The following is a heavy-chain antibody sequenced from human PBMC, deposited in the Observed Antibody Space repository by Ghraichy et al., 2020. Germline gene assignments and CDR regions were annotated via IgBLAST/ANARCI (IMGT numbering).Heavy chain of an antibody. CDR2: ISWNSGSI. V-gene: IGHV3-9*01. D-gene: IGHD3-3*01. CDR1: GFTFDDYA. CDR3: AKQAGTWSGYSAFDY. J-gene: IGHJ4*02. Sequence: GGSLRLSCAASGFTFDDYAMHWVRQAPGKGLEWVSGISWNSGSIGYADSVKGRFTISRDNAKNSLYLQMNSLRAEDTALYYCAKQAGTWSGYSAFDYWGQGTLVTVSS.